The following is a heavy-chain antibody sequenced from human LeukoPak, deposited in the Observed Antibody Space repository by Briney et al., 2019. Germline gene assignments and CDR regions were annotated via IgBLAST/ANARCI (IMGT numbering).Heavy chain of an antibody. CDR2: IYYSGST. Sequence: SETLSLTCTISGGSIGSYYWSWIRQPPGKGLEWIGYIYYSGSTNYNPSLKSRVTISVDTSKNQFSLKLSSVTAADTAVYYCARDSFGTGTFDYWGQGTLVTVSS. CDR3: ARDSFGTGTFDY. J-gene: IGHJ4*02. D-gene: IGHD1-1*01. V-gene: IGHV4-59*01. CDR1: GGSIGSYY.